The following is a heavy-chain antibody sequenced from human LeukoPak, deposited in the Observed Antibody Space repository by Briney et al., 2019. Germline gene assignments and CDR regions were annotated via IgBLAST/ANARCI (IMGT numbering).Heavy chain of an antibody. CDR3: ARQGFEYSSIDP. Sequence: PSETLSLTCTVSGGSISSSSYYWGWIRQPPGKGLEWIGSIYYSGSTYYNPSLKSRVTISVDTSKNQFSLKLSSVTAADTAVYYCARQGFEYSSIDPWGQGTLVTVSS. J-gene: IGHJ5*02. D-gene: IGHD6-6*01. V-gene: IGHV4-39*01. CDR1: GGSISSSSYY. CDR2: IYYSGST.